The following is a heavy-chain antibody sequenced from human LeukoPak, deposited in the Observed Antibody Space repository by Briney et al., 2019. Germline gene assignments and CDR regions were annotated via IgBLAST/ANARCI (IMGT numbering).Heavy chain of an antibody. J-gene: IGHJ6*02. CDR1: GFTFSTYV. CDR3: ATTPGAYYYYHMDV. Sequence: GGSLRLSCAASGFTFSTYVMTWVRQAPGKGLEWVSAILGSGGGTYYADSVKGRYTISRDNSKNTLYLQMNSLRAEDTAVYYCATTPGAYYYYHMDVWGQGTTVTVSS. V-gene: IGHV3-23*01. CDR2: ILGSGGGT. D-gene: IGHD3-10*01.